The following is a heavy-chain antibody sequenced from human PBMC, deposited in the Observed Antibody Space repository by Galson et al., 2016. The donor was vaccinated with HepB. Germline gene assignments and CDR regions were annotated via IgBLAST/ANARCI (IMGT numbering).Heavy chain of an antibody. D-gene: IGHD3-22*01. J-gene: IGHJ6*02. CDR1: GFTFSTYA. V-gene: IGHV3-23*01. CDR2: ISGGGGNT. CDR3: AKVTTMIVVYYYAMDV. Sequence: SLRLSCAASGFTFSTYAMNWVRQAPGKWLEWVSGISGGGGNTYYADSVKGRFTISKDNSKNTLYLQMNSLRAEDTAVYYCAKVTTMIVVYYYAMDVWGQGTTVTVSS.